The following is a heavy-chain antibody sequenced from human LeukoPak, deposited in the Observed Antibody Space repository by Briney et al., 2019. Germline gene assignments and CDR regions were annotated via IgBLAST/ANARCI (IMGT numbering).Heavy chain of an antibody. V-gene: IGHV3-49*04. CDR2: IRSKAYGGTT. CDR1: GFTFGDYA. Sequence: GSLRLSCTASGFTFGDYAMSWVRQAPGKGLEWVGFIRSKAYGGTTEYAASVKGRFTISRDDSKSIAYLQMSSLKTEDTAVYYCTRGIAAVKATYYYYYMDVWGKGTTVTISS. D-gene: IGHD6-13*01. CDR3: TRGIAAVKATYYYYYMDV. J-gene: IGHJ6*03.